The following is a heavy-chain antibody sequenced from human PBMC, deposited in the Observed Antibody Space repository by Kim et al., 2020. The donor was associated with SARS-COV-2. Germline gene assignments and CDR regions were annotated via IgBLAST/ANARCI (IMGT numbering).Heavy chain of an antibody. V-gene: IGHV2-5*02. Sequence: SGPTLVNPTQTLTLTCTFSGFSLSTSGVGVGWIRQPPGKALEWLALIYWDDDKRYSPSLKSRLTITKDTSKNQVVLTMTNMDPVDTATYYCAHRHLRGYSYGYVYFDYWGQGTLVTVSS. CDR1: GFSLSTSGVG. CDR2: IYWDDDK. CDR3: AHRHLRGYSYGYVYFDY. D-gene: IGHD5-18*01. J-gene: IGHJ4*02.